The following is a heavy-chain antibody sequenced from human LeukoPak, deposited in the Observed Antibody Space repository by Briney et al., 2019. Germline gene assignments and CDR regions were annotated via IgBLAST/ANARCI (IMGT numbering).Heavy chain of an antibody. D-gene: IGHD2-2*01. V-gene: IGHV4-59*05. J-gene: IGHJ4*02. CDR2: IFFSGIT. Sequence: SETLSLTCTVSGGSFSTYYWSWIRQPPGKGLEWIGSIFFSGITYYTPSLKSRVTISVETSNNQFSLKLSSVTAADTAMYYCARLLIYCSSTSCHFDYWGQGTLVTVSS. CDR3: ARLLIYCSSTSCHFDY. CDR1: GGSFSTYY.